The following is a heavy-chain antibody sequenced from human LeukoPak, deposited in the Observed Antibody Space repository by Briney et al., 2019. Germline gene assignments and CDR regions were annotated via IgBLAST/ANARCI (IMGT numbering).Heavy chain of an antibody. CDR2: IIHSGST. CDR1: GGSFSGYY. Sequence: PSETLSLTCAVYGGSFSGYYWSWIRQPPGKGLVWIGEIIHSGSTNYSPSLKSRVTISVDTSKNQFSLKLSSVTAADTAVYYCARAGGYSPRSYYYYYMDVWGKGTTVTVSS. D-gene: IGHD5-18*01. CDR3: ARAGGYSPRSYYYYYMDV. J-gene: IGHJ6*03. V-gene: IGHV4-34*12.